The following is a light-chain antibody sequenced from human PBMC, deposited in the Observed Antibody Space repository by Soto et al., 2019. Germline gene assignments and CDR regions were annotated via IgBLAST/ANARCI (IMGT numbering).Light chain of an antibody. CDR2: LNNDGSH. CDR1: SGHSSYI. J-gene: IGLJ3*02. Sequence: QLVLTQSPSASASLGTSVKLTCTLSSGHSSYIIAWHQQQPEKGPRYLMKLNNDGSHTKGDGIPDRFSGSSSGAERYLTISSLQSEDEADYYCQTWGTGIRVFGGGTKLTVL. CDR3: QTWGTGIRV. V-gene: IGLV4-69*01.